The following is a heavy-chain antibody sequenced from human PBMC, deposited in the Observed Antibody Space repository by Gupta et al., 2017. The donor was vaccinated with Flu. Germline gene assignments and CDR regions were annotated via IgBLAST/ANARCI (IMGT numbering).Heavy chain of an antibody. D-gene: IGHD1-26*01. CDR3: AREKVEGATFFDY. CDR2: IWYDGSNK. Sequence: QVQLVESGGGVVQPGRSLRLSCAASGFTFSSYGMHWVRQAPGKGLEWVAVIWYDGSNKYYADSVKGRFTISRDNSKNTLYLQMNSLRAEDTAVYYCAREKVEGATFFDYWGQGTLVTVSS. V-gene: IGHV3-33*01. CDR1: GFTFSSYG. J-gene: IGHJ4*02.